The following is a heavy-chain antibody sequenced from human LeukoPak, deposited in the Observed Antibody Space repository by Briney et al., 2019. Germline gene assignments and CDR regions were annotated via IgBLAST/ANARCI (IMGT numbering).Heavy chain of an antibody. CDR2: ISGSGGST. CDR1: GFTFSSYA. CDR3: AKDQGYSSSWPDAFDI. D-gene: IGHD6-13*01. J-gene: IGHJ3*02. Sequence: GGSLRLSCAASGFTFSSYAMSWVRQAPGKGLEWVSAISGSGGSTYYADSVKGRFTISRDNSKNTLYLQMNSLRAEDTAVYYCAKDQGYSSSWPDAFDIWGQGTMVTVSS. V-gene: IGHV3-23*01.